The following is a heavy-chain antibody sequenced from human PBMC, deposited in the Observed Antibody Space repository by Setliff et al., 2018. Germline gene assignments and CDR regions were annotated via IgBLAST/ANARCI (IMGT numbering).Heavy chain of an antibody. D-gene: IGHD4-17*01. CDR3: ASDIHNDYDYFDY. CDR2: ISGYGSRT. V-gene: IGHV3-23*01. Sequence: GGSLRLSCAASGFTFSSYAMTWVRQAPGKGLEWVSGISGYGSRTYYADSVKGRSTISRDNSQNTAYLQMNSLKTEDTAVYYCASDIHNDYDYFDYWGQGIQVTVSS. CDR1: GFTFSSYA. J-gene: IGHJ4*02.